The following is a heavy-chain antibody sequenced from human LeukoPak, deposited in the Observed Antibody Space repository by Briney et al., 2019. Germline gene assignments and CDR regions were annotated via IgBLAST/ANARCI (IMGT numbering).Heavy chain of an antibody. V-gene: IGHV4-39*07. CDR2: IHYSGST. D-gene: IGHD3-10*01. CDR1: GGSISSSSNY. CDR3: ARGNMDLFKDH. Sequence: SETLSLTCTVSGGSISSSSNYWGWIRQPPGKGLEWIGSIHYSGSTYYNPSPKSRVTISVDTSKNQFSLKLNSVTAADTAVYYCARGNMDLFKDHWGQGTLVTVSS. J-gene: IGHJ4*02.